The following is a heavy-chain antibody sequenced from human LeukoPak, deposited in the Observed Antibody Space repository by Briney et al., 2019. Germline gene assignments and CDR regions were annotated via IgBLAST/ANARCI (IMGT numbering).Heavy chain of an antibody. D-gene: IGHD1-7*01. Sequence: ASVKVSCKVSGYSLADLSMHWVRQAPGKGLEWMGGFDPEEGETIYAQKFQGRVTLTEDTSTDTAYMDLSSLRSEDTAVYYCARTTGTTPRGAFDIWGQGTMVTVSS. V-gene: IGHV1-24*01. J-gene: IGHJ3*02. CDR1: GYSLADLS. CDR2: FDPEEGET. CDR3: ARTTGTTPRGAFDI.